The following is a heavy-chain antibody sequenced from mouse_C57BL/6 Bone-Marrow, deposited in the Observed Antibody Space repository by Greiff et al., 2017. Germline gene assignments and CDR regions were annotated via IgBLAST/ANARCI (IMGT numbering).Heavy chain of an antibody. V-gene: IGHV5-15*01. CDR1: GFTFSDYG. Sequence: EVQLVESGGGLVQPGGSLKLSCAASGFTFSDYGMAWVRQAPRKGPEWVAFISNLAYSIYYADTVTGRFTISRENAKNTLYLEMGSLRSEDTAMYYCARGDYYGSTHMDYWGQGTSVTVSS. D-gene: IGHD1-1*01. CDR2: ISNLAYSI. CDR3: ARGDYYGSTHMDY. J-gene: IGHJ4*01.